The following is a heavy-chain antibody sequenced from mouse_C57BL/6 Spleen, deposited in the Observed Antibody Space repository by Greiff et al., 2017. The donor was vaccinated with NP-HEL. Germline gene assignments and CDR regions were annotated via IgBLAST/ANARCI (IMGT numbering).Heavy chain of an antibody. J-gene: IGHJ4*01. CDR3: ARDGGSSPYYAMDY. CDR1: GFTFSDYY. Sequence: EVQVVESEGGLVQPGSSMKLSCTASGFTFSDYYMAWVRQVPEKGLEWVANINYDGSSTYYLDSLKSRFIISRDNAKNILYLQMSSLKSEDTATYYCARDGGSSPYYAMDYWGQGTSVTVSS. CDR2: INYDGSST. D-gene: IGHD1-1*01. V-gene: IGHV5-16*01.